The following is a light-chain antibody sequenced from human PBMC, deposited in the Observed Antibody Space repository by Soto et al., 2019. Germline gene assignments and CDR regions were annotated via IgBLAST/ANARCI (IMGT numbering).Light chain of an antibody. Sequence: EIVLTQSPGTLSLSPGERATLSCRASQSVSSSFLVWYQQKPGQAPRLLIYGASSRATGIPDRFSGSGSGTDFTLTIGRLEPEDVAVYYCQQYGSSPLTFGGGTKVEIK. CDR2: GAS. V-gene: IGKV3-20*01. CDR1: QSVSSSF. J-gene: IGKJ4*01. CDR3: QQYGSSPLT.